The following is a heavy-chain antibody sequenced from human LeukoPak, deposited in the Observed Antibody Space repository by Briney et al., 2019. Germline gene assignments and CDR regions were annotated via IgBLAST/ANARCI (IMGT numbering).Heavy chain of an antibody. D-gene: IGHD5-12*01. Sequence: GGSLRLCCAASGFTFSSYWMSWVRQAPGKGLEWVASINQDGSVKYYVDSVKGRFTISRDNARNSLSLQMNSLGVEDTAVYFCARWGQNSGYYYVDNWGQGTLLTVSS. CDR3: ARWGQNSGYYYVDN. J-gene: IGHJ4*02. CDR1: GFTFSSYW. CDR2: INQDGSVK. V-gene: IGHV3-7*01.